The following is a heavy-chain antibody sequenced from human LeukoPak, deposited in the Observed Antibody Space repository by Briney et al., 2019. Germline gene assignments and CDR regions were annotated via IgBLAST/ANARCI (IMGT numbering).Heavy chain of an antibody. Sequence: ASVKVSCKASGGTFSSYAISWVRQAPGQGLEWMGRIIPILGIANYAQKFQGRVTITADKSTSTAYMELSSLRSEDTAVYYCVSDPLHNYYYYGMDVWGQGTTVTVSS. J-gene: IGHJ6*02. V-gene: IGHV1-69*04. CDR3: VSDPLHNYYYYGMDV. D-gene: IGHD3-10*01. CDR1: GGTFSSYA. CDR2: IIPILGIA.